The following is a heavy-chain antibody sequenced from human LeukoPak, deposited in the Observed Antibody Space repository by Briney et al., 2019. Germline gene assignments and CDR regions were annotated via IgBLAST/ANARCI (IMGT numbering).Heavy chain of an antibody. J-gene: IGHJ4*02. CDR2: ISASGGRT. CDR1: GFTFSSYA. V-gene: IGHV3-23*01. CDR3: ARGSKKHIVVVTAIPPFDY. D-gene: IGHD2-21*02. Sequence: GGSLRLSCAASGFTFSSYAMSWVRQAPGKGLEWVSAISASGGRTYYADSVKGRFTISRDNSKNTLYLQMNSLRAEDTAVYYCARGSKKHIVVVTAIPPFDYWGQGTLVTVSS.